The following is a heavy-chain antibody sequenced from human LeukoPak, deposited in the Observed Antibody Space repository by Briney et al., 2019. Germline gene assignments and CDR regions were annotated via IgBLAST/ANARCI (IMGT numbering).Heavy chain of an antibody. V-gene: IGHV4-38-2*02. Sequence: TSETLSLTCTVSGYSISSGYFWGWIRQPPGKGLEWIGSIYHSGSTYYNPSLKSRVTISVDTSKNQFSLNLSSVTAADTAVYFCARGLSLGVIYMDVWGKGTTVTVSS. D-gene: IGHD3-3*01. CDR1: GYSISSGYF. CDR3: ARGLSLGVIYMDV. CDR2: IYHSGST. J-gene: IGHJ6*03.